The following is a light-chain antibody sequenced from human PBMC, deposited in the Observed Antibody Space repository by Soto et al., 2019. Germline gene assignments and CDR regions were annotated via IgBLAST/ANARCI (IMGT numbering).Light chain of an antibody. CDR2: RNN. V-gene: IGLV1-47*01. J-gene: IGLJ2*01. CDR3: AAWDDSLSVVV. Sequence: QSVLTQPPSASGTPGQRVTISCSGSSSSIGRNYVYWYQHLPGTAPKLLIFRNNQRPSGVPDRFSGSKSGTSASLAISGLRSDDEADYYCAAWDDSLSVVVFGGGTKLTVL. CDR1: SSSIGRNY.